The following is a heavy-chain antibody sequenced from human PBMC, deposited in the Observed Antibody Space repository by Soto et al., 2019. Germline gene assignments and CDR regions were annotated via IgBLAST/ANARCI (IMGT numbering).Heavy chain of an antibody. V-gene: IGHV3-66*01. D-gene: IGHD6-13*01. Sequence: GGSLRLSCAASGFTVSSNYMSWVRQAPGKGLEWVSVIYSGGSTYYADSVKGRFTISRDNSKNTLYLQMNSLRAEDTAVYYCARDSSSWYEYYGMDVWGQGTTVTVSS. CDR2: IYSGGST. J-gene: IGHJ6*02. CDR1: GFTVSSNY. CDR3: ARDSSSWYEYYGMDV.